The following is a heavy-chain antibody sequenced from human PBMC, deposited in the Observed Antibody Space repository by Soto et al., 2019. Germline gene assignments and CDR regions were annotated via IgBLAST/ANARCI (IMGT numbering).Heavy chain of an antibody. D-gene: IGHD3-22*01. CDR3: ARDSARGTMMVVVISYAFDI. J-gene: IGHJ3*02. Sequence: PGGSLRLSCAASGITFSSYAMHWVRQAPGKGLEWVAVISYDGSNKYYADSVKGRFTISRDNSKNTLYLQMNSLRAEDTAVYYCARDSARGTMMVVVISYAFDIWGQGTMVTVSS. CDR1: GITFSSYA. V-gene: IGHV3-30-3*01. CDR2: ISYDGSNK.